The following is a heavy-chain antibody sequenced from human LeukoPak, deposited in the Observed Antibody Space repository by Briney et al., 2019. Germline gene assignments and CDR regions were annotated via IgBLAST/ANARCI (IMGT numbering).Heavy chain of an antibody. V-gene: IGHV4-30-2*01. Sequence: PSQTLSLTCAVSGGSISSGGYSWSWIRQPPGKGLEWIGYIYHSGSTYYNPSLKSRVTISVDRSKNQFSLKLSSATAADTAVYYCARASDYYGMDVWGQGTTVTVSS. CDR3: ARASDYYGMDV. J-gene: IGHJ6*02. CDR2: IYHSGST. CDR1: GGSISSGGYS.